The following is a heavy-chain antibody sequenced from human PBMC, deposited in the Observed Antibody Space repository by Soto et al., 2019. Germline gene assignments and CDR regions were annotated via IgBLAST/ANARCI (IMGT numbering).Heavy chain of an antibody. CDR1: GFTFSSYG. CDR3: AKDMHSYGPFDY. D-gene: IGHD5-18*01. J-gene: IGHJ4*02. V-gene: IGHV3-30*18. CDR2: ISYDGSNK. Sequence: GGSLRLSCAASGFTFSSYGMHWVRQAPGKGLEWVAVISYDGSNKYYADSVKGRFTISRDNSKNTLYLQMNSLRAEDTAVYYCAKDMHSYGPFDYWGQGTLVTVSS.